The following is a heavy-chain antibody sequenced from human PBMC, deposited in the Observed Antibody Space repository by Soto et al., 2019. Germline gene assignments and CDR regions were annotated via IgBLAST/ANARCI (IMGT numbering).Heavy chain of an antibody. V-gene: IGHV1-2*02. CDR1: GYTFSDYF. Sequence: ASVKVSCKASGYTFSDYFIQWLRQAPGQGLEWVAWINPKTAATNYAKKFQDRVTLTSDTSFSTAYLELTRLRPNDTALYYCARIKWGLDYYSGMDVWGQGTAVTVSS. CDR3: ARIKWGLDYYSGMDV. J-gene: IGHJ6*02. CDR2: INPKTAAT. D-gene: IGHD1-26*01.